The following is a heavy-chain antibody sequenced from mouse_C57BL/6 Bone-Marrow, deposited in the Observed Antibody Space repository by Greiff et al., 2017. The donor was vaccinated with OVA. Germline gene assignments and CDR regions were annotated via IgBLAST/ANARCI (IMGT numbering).Heavy chain of an antibody. Sequence: VKLMECGPGILQPSQTLSLTCSFSGFSLSTFGMGVGWIRQPSGKGLEWLAHIWWDDDKYYNPALKSRLTISKDTSKNQVFLKIANVDTADTATYYCAPIYYDYDGVAYWGQGTLVTVSA. CDR1: GFSLSTFGMG. J-gene: IGHJ3*01. CDR3: APIYYDYDGVAY. D-gene: IGHD2-4*01. V-gene: IGHV8-8*01. CDR2: IWWDDDK.